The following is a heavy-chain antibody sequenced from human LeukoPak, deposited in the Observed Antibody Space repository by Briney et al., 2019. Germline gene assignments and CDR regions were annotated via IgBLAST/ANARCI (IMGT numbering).Heavy chain of an antibody. CDR2: INPSTGVT. Sequence: GASVRVSCKASGYSFTGLFIHWVRLTPGQGLEWMGCINPSTGVTKFPQRFQGRVTMTRDTSITTAYLELNTLTSDDTAVYYCARGQDAYSPPQDLWGQGTLVSVSS. V-gene: IGHV1-2*02. CDR3: ARGQDAYSPPQDL. CDR1: GYSFTGLF. J-gene: IGHJ5*02. D-gene: IGHD5-24*01.